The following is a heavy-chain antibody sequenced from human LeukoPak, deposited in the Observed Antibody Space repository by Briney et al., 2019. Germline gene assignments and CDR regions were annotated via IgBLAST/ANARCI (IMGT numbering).Heavy chain of an antibody. Sequence: SETLSLTCTVSGGSISSSSYYWGWIRQPPGKGLGWIGSIYYSGSTYYNPSLKSRVTISVDTSKNQFSLKLSSVTAADTAVYYCARSHITVEGDFDYWGQGTLVTVSS. V-gene: IGHV4-39*01. CDR2: IYYSGST. CDR1: GGSISSSSYY. J-gene: IGHJ4*02. CDR3: ARSHITVEGDFDY. D-gene: IGHD3-10*01.